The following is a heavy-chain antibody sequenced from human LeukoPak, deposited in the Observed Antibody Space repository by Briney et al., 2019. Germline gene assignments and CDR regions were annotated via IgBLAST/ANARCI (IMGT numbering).Heavy chain of an antibody. CDR3: ARGRGYSYGQDY. V-gene: IGHV1-8*03. Sequence: ASVKVSCKASGYTFTSYDINWVRQATGQGLEWMGWMNPNSGNTGYAQKFQGRVTITRSTSISTAYMELSSLRSEDTAVYYCARGRGYSYGQDYWGQGTLVTVSS. D-gene: IGHD5-18*01. J-gene: IGHJ4*02. CDR2: MNPNSGNT. CDR1: GYTFTSYD.